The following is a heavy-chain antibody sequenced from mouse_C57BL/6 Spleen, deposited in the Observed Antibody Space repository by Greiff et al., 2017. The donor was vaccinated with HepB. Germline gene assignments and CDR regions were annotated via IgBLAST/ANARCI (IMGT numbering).Heavy chain of an antibody. V-gene: IGHV3-6*01. Sequence: ESGPGLVKPSQSLSLTCSVTGYSITSGYYWNWIRQFPGNKLEWMGYISYDGSNNYNPSLKNRISITRDTSKNQFFLKVNSVATEYTATYYCARGGSKGFAYWGQGTLVTVSA. D-gene: IGHD1-1*01. J-gene: IGHJ3*01. CDR2: ISYDGSN. CDR1: GYSITSGYY. CDR3: ARGGSKGFAY.